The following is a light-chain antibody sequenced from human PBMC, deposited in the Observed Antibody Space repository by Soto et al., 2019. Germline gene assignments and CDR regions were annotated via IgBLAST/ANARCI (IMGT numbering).Light chain of an antibody. CDR3: AAWDDSLNGPHVV. J-gene: IGLJ2*01. CDR2: SNN. CDR1: SSNIGSNT. V-gene: IGLV1-44*01. Sequence: QSALTQPPSASGTPGQRVTISCSGSSSNIGSNTVNWYQQLPGTAPKLIIYSNNQRPSGVPDRFSGSKSGTSASLAISGLQSEDEADYYCAAWDDSLNGPHVVFGGGTKLTVL.